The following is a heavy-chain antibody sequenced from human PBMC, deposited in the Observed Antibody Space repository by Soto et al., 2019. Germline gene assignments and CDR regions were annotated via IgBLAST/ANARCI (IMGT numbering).Heavy chain of an antibody. CDR3: ARHVGHYGGKVSY. Sequence: SETLSLTCAVSGGSISSSNWWSWVRQPPGKGLEWIGEIYHSGSTNYNPSLKSRVTISVGTSKNQFSLKLTSVTAADTAVFYCARHVGHYGGKVSYWGQGTLVTVSS. J-gene: IGHJ4*02. CDR2: IYHSGST. D-gene: IGHD4-17*01. V-gene: IGHV4-4*02. CDR1: GGSISSSNW.